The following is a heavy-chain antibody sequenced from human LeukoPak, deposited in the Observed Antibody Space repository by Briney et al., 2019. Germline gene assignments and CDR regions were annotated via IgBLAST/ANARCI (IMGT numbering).Heavy chain of an antibody. J-gene: IGHJ4*02. D-gene: IGHD4-23*01. Sequence: DPGGSLTLSCAASGFTFTIYAMSSVRPAPGNGREWVSAISAGGDTISHLDSVKGPFTISRANSKNTLYLQMNSLRAEDTAVYYCARRATVVGPAPFDHWGQGTVVSVPS. CDR1: GFTFTIYA. V-gene: IGHV3-23*01. CDR2: ISAGGDTI. CDR3: ARRATVVGPAPFDH.